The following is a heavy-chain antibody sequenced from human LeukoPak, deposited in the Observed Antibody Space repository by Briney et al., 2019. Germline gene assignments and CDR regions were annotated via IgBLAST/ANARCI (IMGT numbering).Heavy chain of an antibody. CDR3: ARQGRQVTQLYGSYIFDY. CDR1: GYSISSSYY. D-gene: IGHD4-11*01. Sequence: SETLSLTCAVSGYSISSSYYWGWIRQPPGEGLEWIGSTYHSGSTYYNPSLKSRVTISVDTSKNQFSLKLSSVTAADTAVYYCARQGRQVTQLYGSYIFDYWGQGTMVTVSS. CDR2: TYHSGST. J-gene: IGHJ4*02. V-gene: IGHV4-38-2*01.